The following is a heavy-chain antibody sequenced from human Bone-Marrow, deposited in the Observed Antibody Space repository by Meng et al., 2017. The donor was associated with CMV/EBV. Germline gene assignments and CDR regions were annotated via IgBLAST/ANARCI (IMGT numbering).Heavy chain of an antibody. CDR3: ARDQRPYDFWSGYLPDTAFDI. CDR2: INPNSGGT. D-gene: IGHD3-3*01. CDR1: GYTFTGYY. J-gene: IGHJ3*02. V-gene: IGHV1-2*02. Sequence: ASVKVSCTASGYTFTGYYIHWVRQAPGQGLEWMGWINPNSGGTNYAQKFQGRVTMTRDTSISTAYMELSRLRSDDTAVYYCARDQRPYDFWSGYLPDTAFDIWGQGTRVTVSS.